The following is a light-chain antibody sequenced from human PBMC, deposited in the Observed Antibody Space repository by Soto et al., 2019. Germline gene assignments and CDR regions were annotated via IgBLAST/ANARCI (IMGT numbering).Light chain of an antibody. CDR2: GNS. Sequence: QSVLTQPPSVSGAPGQRVTISCTGSSSNIGAGYDVHWYQQLPGTAPKLLIYGNSNRPSGVSNPFSGSKSGNTASLTISGLQPEDEADYYCSSYTTSNTRQIVFGTGTKVTVL. V-gene: IGLV1-40*01. J-gene: IGLJ1*01. CDR3: SSYTTSNTRQIV. CDR1: SSNIGAGYD.